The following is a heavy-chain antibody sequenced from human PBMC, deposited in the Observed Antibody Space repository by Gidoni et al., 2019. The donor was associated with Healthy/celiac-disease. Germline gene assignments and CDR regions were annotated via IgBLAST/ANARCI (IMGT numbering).Heavy chain of an antibody. D-gene: IGHD3-16*01. Sequence: EVQLVESGGGLVKPGGSLRLSCAASGFTFSNAWMSWVRQAPGKGLEWVGRIKSKTDGGTTDYAAPVKGRFTISRDDSKNTLYLQMNSLKTEDTAVYYCTTDGGIDAWYYGMDVWGQGTTVTVSS. J-gene: IGHJ6*02. CDR3: TTDGGIDAWYYGMDV. CDR1: GFTFSNAW. V-gene: IGHV3-15*01. CDR2: IKSKTDGGTT.